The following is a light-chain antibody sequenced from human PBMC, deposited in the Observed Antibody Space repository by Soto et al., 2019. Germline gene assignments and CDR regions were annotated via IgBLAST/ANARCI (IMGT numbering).Light chain of an antibody. J-gene: IGKJ5*01. CDR1: QSVRSY. CDR3: QQRSTWPLT. Sequence: EIVLTQSPATLSLSPGERVTLSCRASQSVRSYLAWYQQKPGQAPRLLIYDASNRATGIPARFSGSGSGTDSTLTISSLESEDFAVYYCQQRSTWPLTFGQGTRLEIK. V-gene: IGKV3-11*01. CDR2: DAS.